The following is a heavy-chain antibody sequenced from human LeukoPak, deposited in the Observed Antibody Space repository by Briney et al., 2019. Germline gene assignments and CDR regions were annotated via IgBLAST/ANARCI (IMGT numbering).Heavy chain of an antibody. CDR2: ISAYNGNT. V-gene: IGHV1-18*01. D-gene: IGHD3-22*01. J-gene: IGHJ4*02. CDR3: ARVEDPGGYSHLDDY. CDR1: GYTFTSCG. Sequence: ASVKVSCKGSGYTFTSCGISWVRQAPGQGIEWMGWISAYNGNTNYAHKLHGRVTMTTDTSTSTAYMELRSLRSDDTAVYYCARVEDPGGYSHLDDYWGQGTLVTVSS.